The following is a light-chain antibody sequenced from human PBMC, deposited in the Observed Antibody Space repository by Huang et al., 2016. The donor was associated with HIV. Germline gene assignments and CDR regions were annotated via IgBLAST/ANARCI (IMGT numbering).Light chain of an antibody. CDR1: RSPLYSSNSKNY. Sequence: DIVMTPSPDSLAVSLGERAPINCKSNRSPLYSSNSKNYLAWYKQRPGQPPNLLIYWASTRESGGPDRFSGSGSGTDFTLTITSLQAEDVAIYYCQQYYSLPLTFGGGTKVEIK. CDR2: WAS. J-gene: IGKJ4*01. V-gene: IGKV4-1*01. CDR3: QQYYSLPLT.